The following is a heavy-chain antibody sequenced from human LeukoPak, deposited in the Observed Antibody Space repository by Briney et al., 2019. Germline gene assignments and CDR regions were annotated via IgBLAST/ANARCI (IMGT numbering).Heavy chain of an antibody. CDR3: ASSYGDYDYYFDY. CDR2: IIPIFGTA. Sequence: SVKVSCKASGGTFSSYAISWVRQVPGQGLEWMGGIIPIFGTANYAQKFQGRVTITADESTSTAYMELSSLRSEDTAVYYCASSYGDYDYYFDYWGQGTLVTVSS. J-gene: IGHJ4*02. D-gene: IGHD4-17*01. V-gene: IGHV1-69*13. CDR1: GGTFSSYA.